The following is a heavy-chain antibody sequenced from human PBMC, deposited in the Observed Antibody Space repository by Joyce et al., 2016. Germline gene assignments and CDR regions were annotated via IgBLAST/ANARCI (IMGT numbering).Heavy chain of an antibody. D-gene: IGHD5-18*01. CDR2: LYTAGNT. V-gene: IGHV3-53*04. CDR1: GFTVTSKY. Sequence: EVQLVESGGGLVQPGGSLRLSCVVSGFTVTSKYISWVRQAPGKVLEWVSVLYTAGNTFYTDSVKGRFTISRHRSRSTVYLQLDSLRTEDTAVYYCATLRSGYSSSSSMFDYWGQGTLVTVSS. CDR3: ATLRSGYSSSSSMFDY. J-gene: IGHJ4*02.